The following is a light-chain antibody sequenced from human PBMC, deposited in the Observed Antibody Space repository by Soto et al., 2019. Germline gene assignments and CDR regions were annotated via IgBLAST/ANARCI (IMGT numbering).Light chain of an antibody. CDR3: GTWDSSLSAGV. V-gene: IGLV1-51*01. CDR2: DST. Sequence: QLVLTQPPSVSAAPGQKVTISCSGSSSNIGNNYVSWYQQLPGTAPKLLIYDSTQRPSGIPDRFSGSKSGTSATLGITGLQTGDEADYYCGTWDSSLSAGVFGGGTSSPS. J-gene: IGLJ3*02. CDR1: SSNIGNNY.